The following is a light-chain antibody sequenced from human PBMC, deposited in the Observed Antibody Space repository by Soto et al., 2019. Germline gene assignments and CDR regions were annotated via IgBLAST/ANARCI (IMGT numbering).Light chain of an antibody. CDR2: DAS. V-gene: IGKV3-11*01. J-gene: IGKJ4*01. CDR3: QQHSNWPLT. Sequence: EIVMTQSPATLSVSPGDGATLSCRASQSVSSNLAWYQQNPGQAPRLLIFDASNRATGIPARFSGSGSGTDFTLTISSLEPEDFAVYYCQQHSNWPLTFGGGTKVDI. CDR1: QSVSSN.